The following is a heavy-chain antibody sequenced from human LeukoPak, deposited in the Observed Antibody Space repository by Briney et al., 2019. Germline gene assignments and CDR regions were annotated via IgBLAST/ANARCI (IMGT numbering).Heavy chain of an antibody. D-gene: IGHD4-17*01. J-gene: IGHJ3*02. CDR3: ARYMTDYGDLVGAFDI. V-gene: IGHV5-51*01. CDR2: IYHGDSDT. CDR1: GYSFTSYW. Sequence: GESLKISCKGSGYSFTSYWTGWVRQMPGKGLEWMGIIYHGDSDTRYSPSFQGQVTISADKSISTAYLQWSSLKASDTAMYYCARYMTDYGDLVGAFDIWGQGTMVTVSS.